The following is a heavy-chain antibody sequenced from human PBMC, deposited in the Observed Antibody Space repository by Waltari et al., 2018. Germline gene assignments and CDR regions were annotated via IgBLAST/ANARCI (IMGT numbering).Heavy chain of an antibody. J-gene: IGHJ4*02. CDR1: GGSISSYY. Sequence: QVQLQESGPGLVKPSETLSLTCPVSGGSISSYYWSWIRQPPGKGLEWIGYIYYSGSTNYNPSLKSRVTISVDTSKNQFSLKLSSVTAADTAVYYCARELVTAVAGQTYFDYWGQGTLVTVSS. CDR2: IYYSGST. D-gene: IGHD6-19*01. CDR3: ARELVTAVAGQTYFDY. V-gene: IGHV4-59*01.